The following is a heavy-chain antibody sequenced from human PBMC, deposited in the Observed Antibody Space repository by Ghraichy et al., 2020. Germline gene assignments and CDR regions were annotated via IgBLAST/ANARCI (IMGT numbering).Heavy chain of an antibody. CDR1: GFPFSSYA. CDR3: ARETDYGDAKWLDP. D-gene: IGHD4-17*01. V-gene: IGHV3-53*01. Sequence: GGSLRLSCAASGFPFSSYAMSWVRQAPGKGLEWVSITYAGGTTYYADSVKGRFIISRDSFKNTLYLQINSLRAEDTAVYYCARETDYGDAKWLDPWGQGTLVTVSS. CDR2: TYAGGTT. J-gene: IGHJ5*02.